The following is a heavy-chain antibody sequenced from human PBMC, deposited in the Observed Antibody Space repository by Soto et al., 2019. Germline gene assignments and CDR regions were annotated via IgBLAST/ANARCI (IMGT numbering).Heavy chain of an antibody. J-gene: IGHJ3*02. CDR2: ISANNGDT. Sequence: QVQLVQSGAEVEKPGASVKDSCKASGYYFRSFGVSWVRQAPGQGFEWMGCISANNGDTTYAQKFQGRVTMAIDTSTSIDYMDLRSLRSDDTDVDVCARDDASSSRARAFDIWGQVTTGTVSS. D-gene: IGHD2-2*01. CDR3: ARDDASSSRARAFDI. V-gene: IGHV1-18*01. CDR1: GYYFRSFG.